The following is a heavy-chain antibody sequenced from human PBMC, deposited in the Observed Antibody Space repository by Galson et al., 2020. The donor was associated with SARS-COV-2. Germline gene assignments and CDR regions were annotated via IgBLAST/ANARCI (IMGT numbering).Heavy chain of an antibody. Sequence: TGGSLRLSCTASGFTFSRYAMSWARQAPGKGLEWVSSISGSGDNTYYTDSVKGRFTISRDNSKNTLYLQINSLRAEDTAVFHCAKTRSYSYYYYGMDVWGQGTTVTVSS. CDR3: AKTRSYSYYYYGMDV. J-gene: IGHJ6*02. D-gene: IGHD3-10*01. V-gene: IGHV3-23*01. CDR2: ISGSGDNT. CDR1: GFTFSRYA.